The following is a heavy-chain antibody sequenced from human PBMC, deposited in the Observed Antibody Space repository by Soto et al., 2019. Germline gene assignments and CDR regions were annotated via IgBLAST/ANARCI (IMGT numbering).Heavy chain of an antibody. CDR2: ISAYNGNT. J-gene: IGHJ4*02. CDR3: ASDAGVYYYDSSGYPPRY. D-gene: IGHD3-22*01. V-gene: IGHV1-18*01. CDR1: GCTFISYG. Sequence: ASVTVSCKDSGCTFISYGLSWVRQEPGPGLEWMGWISAYNGNTNYARKPQGRVTMTTDTSTSTAYMELRSLRSDDAAVYYCASDAGVYYYDSSGYPPRYWGQGTLVTVSS.